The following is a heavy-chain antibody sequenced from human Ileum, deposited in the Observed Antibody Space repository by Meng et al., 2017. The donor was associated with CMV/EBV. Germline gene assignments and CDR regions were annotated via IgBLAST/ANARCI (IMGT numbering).Heavy chain of an antibody. J-gene: IGHJ6*02. CDR1: GGSISSKSYY. V-gene: IGHV4-39*07. CDR2: IYYNGNT. Sequence: SETLSLTCTVSGGSISSKSYYWGWIRQPPGKGLEWIGSIYYNGNTHLNPSLKSRVTLSVDTSKNQFSLKVRSLTAADTAVYYCARHPHYYGSGSYYFDYYYYYGMDVWGQGTTVTVSS. CDR3: ARHPHYYGSGSYYFDYYYYYGMDV. D-gene: IGHD3-10*01.